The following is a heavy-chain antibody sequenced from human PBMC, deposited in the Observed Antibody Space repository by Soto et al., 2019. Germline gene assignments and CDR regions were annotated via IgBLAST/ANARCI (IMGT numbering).Heavy chain of an antibody. Sequence: QVQLVESGGGVVQPGRSLRLSCAASGFTFSSYAMHWVRQAPGKGLEWVAVISYDGSNKYYADSVKGRFTISRDNSKNTRYLQMNSLRAEDTAVYYCARDHGGIPNWYFDLWGRGTLVTVSS. CDR1: GFTFSSYA. J-gene: IGHJ2*01. CDR2: ISYDGSNK. V-gene: IGHV3-30-3*01. D-gene: IGHD2-15*01. CDR3: ARDHGGIPNWYFDL.